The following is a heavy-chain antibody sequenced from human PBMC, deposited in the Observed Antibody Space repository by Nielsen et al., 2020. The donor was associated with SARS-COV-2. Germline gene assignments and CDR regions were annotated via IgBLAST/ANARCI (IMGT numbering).Heavy chain of an antibody. CDR3: ARLEDYSYYMDV. V-gene: IGHV4-59*01. Sequence: SETLSLTCTVSGGSISSYYWSWIRQPPGKGLEWIGYIYYSGSTTYNPSLKSRVTISVDTSKNQFSLKLSSVTAADTAVYYCARLEDYSYYMDVWGKGTTVTVSS. CDR1: GGSISSYY. D-gene: IGHD2-15*01. CDR2: IYYSGST. J-gene: IGHJ6*03.